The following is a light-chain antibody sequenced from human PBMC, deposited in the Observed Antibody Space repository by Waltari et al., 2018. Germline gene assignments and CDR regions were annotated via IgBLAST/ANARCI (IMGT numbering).Light chain of an antibody. J-gene: IGKJ4*01. CDR2: AAY. CDR1: QNIRTY. V-gene: IGKV1-39*01. CDR3: QQTYSDPRT. Sequence: DIQMTQSPPSLSASVGDRVTITCLASQNIRTYLNWYQQTPGKAPRLLIYAAYTLRSGVPARVSASGSGTNFTLTISSLQPEDFATFYCQQTYSDPRTFGGGTKV.